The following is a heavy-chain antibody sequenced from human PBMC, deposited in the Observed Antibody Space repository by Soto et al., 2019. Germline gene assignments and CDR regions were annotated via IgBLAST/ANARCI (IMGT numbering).Heavy chain of an antibody. D-gene: IGHD3-9*01. CDR3: QLLRYFDWLSDDY. CDR1: GGSISSGGYY. J-gene: IGHJ4*02. V-gene: IGHV4-31*09. Sequence: PSETLSLTCTVSGGSISSGGYYWSWIRQHPGKGLEWIGYIYYSGSTYYNPSLKSRVTISVDTSKNQFSLKLSSVTAADTAVYYCQLLRYFDWLSDDYWGQGTLVTVSS. CDR2: IYYSGST.